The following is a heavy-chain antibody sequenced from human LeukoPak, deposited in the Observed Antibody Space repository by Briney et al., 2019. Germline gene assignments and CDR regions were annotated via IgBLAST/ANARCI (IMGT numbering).Heavy chain of an antibody. V-gene: IGHV1-46*01. J-gene: IGHJ3*02. Sequence: ASVKVSCKASGYTFTSYYMHWVRQAPGQGLDWMAIVNPSGTSTSYAQKFQGRVTMTRDTSISTAYMELSRLRSDDTAVYYCARGQSLDAFDIWGQGTMVTVSS. CDR1: GYTFTSYY. CDR2: VNPSGTST. CDR3: ARGQSLDAFDI.